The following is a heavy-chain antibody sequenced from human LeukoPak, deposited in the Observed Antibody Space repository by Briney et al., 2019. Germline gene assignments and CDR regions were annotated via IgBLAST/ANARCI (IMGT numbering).Heavy chain of an antibody. V-gene: IGHV4-39*07. CDR2: IYNSERT. CDR1: GGSISSSSYY. Sequence: SETLSLTCTVSGGSISSSSYYWGWTRQPPGKGLEWIGSIYNSERTYYNPSLKSRVTISVDTSKNQFSLKLSSVTAADTAVYYCARGMVRGVKSLPFDYWGQGTLVTVPS. D-gene: IGHD3-10*01. CDR3: ARGMVRGVKSLPFDY. J-gene: IGHJ4*02.